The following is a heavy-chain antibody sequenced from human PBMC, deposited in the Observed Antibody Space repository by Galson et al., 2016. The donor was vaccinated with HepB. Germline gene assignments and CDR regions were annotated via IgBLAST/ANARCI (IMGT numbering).Heavy chain of an antibody. CDR2: MFHTGSS. CDR3: ARGFGMVVPGKFDY. CDR1: DASFSGYY. Sequence: SETLSLTCAVHDASFSGYYWTWIRQPPGKGLEWIGEMFHTGSSNYNPSLKSRVTISLDSSTNQFSLNVSSVTAADTAIYYCARGFGMVVPGKFDYWGQGTLVTVSS. D-gene: IGHD2-2*01. J-gene: IGHJ4*02. V-gene: IGHV4-34*01.